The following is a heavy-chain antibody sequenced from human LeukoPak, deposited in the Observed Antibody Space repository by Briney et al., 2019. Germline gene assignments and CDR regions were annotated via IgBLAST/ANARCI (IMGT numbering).Heavy chain of an antibody. Sequence: SVKVSCKASGGTFSSYAISWVRQAPGQGLEWMGRIIPVFGTASYAQKFQGRVTITTDESTSTSYMELSSLRSEDTAVYYCARDNGIAVGVDFDYWGQGTLVTVSP. D-gene: IGHD6-19*01. CDR2: IIPVFGTA. CDR1: GGTFSSYA. V-gene: IGHV1-69*05. J-gene: IGHJ4*02. CDR3: ARDNGIAVGVDFDY.